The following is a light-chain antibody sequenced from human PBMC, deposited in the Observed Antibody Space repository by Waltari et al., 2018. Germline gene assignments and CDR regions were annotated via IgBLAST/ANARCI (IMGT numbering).Light chain of an antibody. CDR3: CSYAGSNSWV. V-gene: IGLV2-23*01. Sequence: QSALTQPASVSGFPGQSIPLSCSGTGCDVGSYSLVSWYQKQPGKAPKLIISEGSERPSGVSSRFSGAKSGDTASLTISGLQPEDEADYYCCSYAGSNSWVFGGGTKLTVL. CDR1: GCDVGSYSL. J-gene: IGLJ3*02. CDR2: EGS.